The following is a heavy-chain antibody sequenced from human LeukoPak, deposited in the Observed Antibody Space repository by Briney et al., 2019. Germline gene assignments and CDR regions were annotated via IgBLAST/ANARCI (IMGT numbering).Heavy chain of an antibody. J-gene: IGHJ4*02. CDR1: GGSISSHY. CDR3: ARGRKGRLTTVVTFDY. V-gene: IGHV4-59*11. CDR2: IYYSGST. Sequence: SETLSLTCTVSGGSISSHYWGWIRQPPGKGLEWIGYIYYSGSTNYNPSLKSRVTISVDTSKNQFSLKLSSVTAADTAVYYCARGRKGRLTTVVTFDYWGQGTLVTVSS. D-gene: IGHD4-23*01.